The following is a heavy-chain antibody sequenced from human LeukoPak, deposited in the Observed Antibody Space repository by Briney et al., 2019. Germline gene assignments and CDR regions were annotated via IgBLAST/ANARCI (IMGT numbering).Heavy chain of an antibody. CDR2: ISGYNGKT. CDR3: ARVGYSYGYYYYYMDV. CDR1: GYTFTSYA. J-gene: IGHJ6*03. D-gene: IGHD5-18*01. Sequence: ASVKVSCKASGYTFTSYAMNWVRQAPGQGLEWMGWISGYNGKTKYAQKLQDRVTMTTDTSTTTAYMELSRLRSDDTAVYYCARVGYSYGYYYYYMDVWGKGTTVTVSS. V-gene: IGHV1-18*01.